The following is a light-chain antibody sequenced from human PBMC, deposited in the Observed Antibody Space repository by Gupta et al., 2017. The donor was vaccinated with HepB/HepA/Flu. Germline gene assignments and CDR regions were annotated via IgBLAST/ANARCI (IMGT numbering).Light chain of an antibody. CDR3: CAYAGSYTYV. V-gene: IGLV2-11*01. CDR2: DVS. CDR1: SSDVGGYDY. J-gene: IGLJ1*01. Sequence: SALTQPRSVSGSPGPSVTISCTGTSSDVGGYDYVSWYQQPPGKAPKLMIYDVSKRPAGVPDRFSGSKSGNTASLTISGHQAEEEADYYCCAYAGSYTYVFGTGTKVTVL.